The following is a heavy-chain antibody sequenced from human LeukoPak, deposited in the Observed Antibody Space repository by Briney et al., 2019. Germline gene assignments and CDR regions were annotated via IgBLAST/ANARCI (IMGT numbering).Heavy chain of an antibody. CDR1: GFTFSTYG. CDR3: AKGNWNLRY. CDR2: IRYDGSYK. D-gene: IGHD1-7*01. Sequence: GGSLRLSCAASGFTFSTYGMHWVRQAPGKGLEWVAFIRYDGSYKYYAASVMGRFTISRDISKDTLYLQLNSLRVEDTAVYYCAKGNWNLRYWGQGTLVTVSS. J-gene: IGHJ4*02. V-gene: IGHV3-30*02.